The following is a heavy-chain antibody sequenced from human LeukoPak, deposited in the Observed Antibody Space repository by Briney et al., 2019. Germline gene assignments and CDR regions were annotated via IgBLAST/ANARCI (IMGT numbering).Heavy chain of an antibody. Sequence: PSETLSLTCTVSGDSISSGYYWGWIRQPPGKGLEWIGRIYTSGSTNYNPSLKSRVTISVDTSKNQFSLKLSSVTAADTAVYYCARAREPGSYSSSSDYWGQGTLVTVSS. CDR3: ARAREPGSYSSSSDY. J-gene: IGHJ4*02. CDR2: IYTSGST. CDR1: GDSISSGYY. D-gene: IGHD6-6*01. V-gene: IGHV4-38-2*02.